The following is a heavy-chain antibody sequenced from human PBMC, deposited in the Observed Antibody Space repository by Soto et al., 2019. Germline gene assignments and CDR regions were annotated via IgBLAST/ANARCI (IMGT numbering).Heavy chain of an antibody. CDR2: TYYRSKWYN. CDR1: GDSVSSNSAA. J-gene: IGHJ4*02. Sequence: SQTLSLTCAISGDSVSSNSAAWNWIRQSPSRGLEWLGRTYYRSKWYNDYAVSVKSRITIDPDTSKNQFSLQLNSVTPEDTAVYYCARSRSMYYYGSGSYSHFDYWGQGTLLTVSS. D-gene: IGHD3-10*01. CDR3: ARSRSMYYYGSGSYSHFDY. V-gene: IGHV6-1*01.